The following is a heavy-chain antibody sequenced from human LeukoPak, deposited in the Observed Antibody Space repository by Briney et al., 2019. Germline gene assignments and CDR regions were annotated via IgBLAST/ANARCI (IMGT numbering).Heavy chain of an antibody. Sequence: GESLKISCKGSGYRFSRYWITWVRQMPGKGLEWMGRIDPSDSYTNYSPSFQGQVTISADKSITTVYLQWSSLKASDTAMYYCARQLGDYYDSSGFDYWGQGTLVTVSS. CDR1: GYRFSRYW. CDR2: IDPSDSYT. D-gene: IGHD3-22*01. CDR3: ARQLGDYYDSSGFDY. J-gene: IGHJ4*02. V-gene: IGHV5-10-1*01.